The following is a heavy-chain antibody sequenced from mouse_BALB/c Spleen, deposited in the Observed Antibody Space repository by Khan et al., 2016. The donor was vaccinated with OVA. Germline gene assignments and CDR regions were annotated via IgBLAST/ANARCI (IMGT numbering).Heavy chain of an antibody. V-gene: IGHV2-6-5*01. CDR1: GFSLTDYG. Sequence: QVQLKESGPGLVAPSQSLSITCTVSGFSLTDYGVSWIRQPIGKGLEWLGVIWGGGSTYYNSALKSRLSISKDNSKSQVFLKMSSLQTDDTAMYYCAKRVWSYYYALDYWGQGTSVTVSS. CDR2: IWGGGST. CDR3: AKRVWSYYYALDY. J-gene: IGHJ4*01.